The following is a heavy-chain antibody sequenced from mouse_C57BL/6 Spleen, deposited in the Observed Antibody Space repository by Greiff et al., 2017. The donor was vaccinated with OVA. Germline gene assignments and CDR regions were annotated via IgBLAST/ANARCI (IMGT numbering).Heavy chain of an antibody. D-gene: IGHD1-1*01. CDR3: ASHSYYGSSYNYAMDY. V-gene: IGHV1-81*01. J-gene: IGHJ4*01. Sequence: VQLQQSGAELARPGASVKLSCKASGYTFTSYGISWVKQRTGQGLEWIGEIYPRSGNTYYNEKFKGKATLTADKSSSTAYMELRSLTFEDSAVYFCASHSYYGSSYNYAMDYWGQGTSVTVSS. CDR1: GYTFTSYG. CDR2: IYPRSGNT.